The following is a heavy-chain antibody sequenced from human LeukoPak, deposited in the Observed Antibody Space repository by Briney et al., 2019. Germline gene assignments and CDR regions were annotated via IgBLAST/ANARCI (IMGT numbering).Heavy chain of an antibody. CDR1: GGTFSSYA. D-gene: IGHD5-12*01. CDR3: ARDNVAGGGYDWPTGWFDP. J-gene: IGHJ5*02. CDR2: IIPIFGTA. Sequence: ASVKVSCKASGGTFSSYAISWVRQAPGQGLEWMGGIIPIFGTANYAQKFQGRVTITADESTSTAYMELSSLRFEDTAVYYCARDNVAGGGYDWPTGWFDPWGQGTLVTVSS. V-gene: IGHV1-69*13.